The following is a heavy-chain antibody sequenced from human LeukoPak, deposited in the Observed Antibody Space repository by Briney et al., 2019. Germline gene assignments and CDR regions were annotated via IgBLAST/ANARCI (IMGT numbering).Heavy chain of an antibody. V-gene: IGHV4-39*07. CDR2: IYYSGTT. CDR3: ASAGTYYILDY. Sequence: SETLSLTCTVSGGPIRSSNDYWGWVRQPPGKELEWIGSIYYSGTTYYSPSLKSRVTIYVDTSKNQFSLKLTSVTAADTAVYYCASAGTYYILDYWGQGTLVTVSS. J-gene: IGHJ4*02. D-gene: IGHD1-26*01. CDR1: GGPIRSSNDY.